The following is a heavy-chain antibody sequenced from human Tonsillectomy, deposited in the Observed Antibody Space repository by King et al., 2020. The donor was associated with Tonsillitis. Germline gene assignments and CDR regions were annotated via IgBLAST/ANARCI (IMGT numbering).Heavy chain of an antibody. CDR3: AVIVVVITRGDAFDI. CDR2: ISYDGSNK. Sequence: VQLVESGGGVVQPGRSLRLSCAASGCTFSSYGMHWVRQAPGKWLEWVAVISYDGSNKYYADSVQGRFTISRDNSKNTLYLQMNSLRAEDTAVYYCAVIVVVITRGDAFDIWGQGTMVTVSS. J-gene: IGHJ3*02. D-gene: IGHD3-22*01. CDR1: GCTFSSYG. V-gene: IGHV3-30*03.